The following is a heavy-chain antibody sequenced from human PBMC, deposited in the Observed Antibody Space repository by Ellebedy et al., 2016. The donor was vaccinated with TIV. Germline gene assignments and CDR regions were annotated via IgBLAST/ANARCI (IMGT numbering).Heavy chain of an antibody. J-gene: IGHJ1*01. Sequence: PGGSLRLSCAVSGLTVSNNYMTWVRQAPGKGLEWVSLIYSNGDTRYADSVKGRFTISRDNSKNTLHLQMNSLRAEDTAVYYCAISTVMIHFQHWGQGTLVTVSS. CDR2: IYSNGDT. D-gene: IGHD3-16*01. CDR3: AISTVMIHFQH. V-gene: IGHV3-66*01. CDR1: GLTVSNNY.